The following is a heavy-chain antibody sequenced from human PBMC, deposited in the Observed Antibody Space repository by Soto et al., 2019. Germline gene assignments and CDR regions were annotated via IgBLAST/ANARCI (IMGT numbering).Heavy chain of an antibody. CDR1: GGSISSYY. CDR2: INHSGST. D-gene: IGHD3-22*01. J-gene: IGHJ4*02. CDR3: AREFPYYYDSSGYYYYFDY. Sequence: PSETLSLTCTVSGGSISSYYWTWIRQPPGTGLEWIGEINHSGSTNYNPSLKSRVTISVDTSKNQFSLKLTSVTAADTAVYYCAREFPYYYDSSGYYYYFDYWGQGTLVTVSS. V-gene: IGHV4-34*01.